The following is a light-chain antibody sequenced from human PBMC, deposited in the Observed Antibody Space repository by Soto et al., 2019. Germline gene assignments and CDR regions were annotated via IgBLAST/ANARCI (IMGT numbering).Light chain of an antibody. CDR2: TAS. CDR1: QSVSSN. Sequence: EIVMTQSPATLSVSPGERATLSCRASQSVSSNLAWYQQKPGQAPRLLIYTASTRATGIPARFSGSGSGTEFTLTISSLQSEDFAVYYCQQYNNWPRGFTFGPGTKVDIK. V-gene: IGKV3-15*01. CDR3: QQYNNWPRGFT. J-gene: IGKJ3*01.